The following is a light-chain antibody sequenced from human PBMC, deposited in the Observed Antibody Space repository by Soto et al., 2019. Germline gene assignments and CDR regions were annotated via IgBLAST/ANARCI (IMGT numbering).Light chain of an antibody. Sequence: QSVLTQPPSVSSSPGQKVTISCSGSSSNIGDNYVSWYQQFPGTAPRLLIYDNDRRTSGIPDRFSASKSGTSATLGITGLQNGDEAHYYCGTWDNSLSGGVFGGGTKVTVL. CDR1: SSNIGDNY. CDR3: GTWDNSLSGGV. CDR2: DND. V-gene: IGLV1-51*01. J-gene: IGLJ3*02.